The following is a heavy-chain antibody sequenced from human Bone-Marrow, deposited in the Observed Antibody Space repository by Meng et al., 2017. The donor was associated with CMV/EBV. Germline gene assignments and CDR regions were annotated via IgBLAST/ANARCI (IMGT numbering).Heavy chain of an antibody. J-gene: IGHJ4*02. V-gene: IGHV3-30*02. D-gene: IGHD4-11*01. CDR1: GFTFSSYG. Sequence: GGSLRLSCAASGFTFSSYGMHWVRQAPGKGLEWVAFIRYDGSNKYYADSVKGRFTISRDNSKNTLYLQMNSLRAEDTAVYYCAKGEYSNSLSFDYWGQGTLVTVSS. CDR2: IRYDGSNK. CDR3: AKGEYSNSLSFDY.